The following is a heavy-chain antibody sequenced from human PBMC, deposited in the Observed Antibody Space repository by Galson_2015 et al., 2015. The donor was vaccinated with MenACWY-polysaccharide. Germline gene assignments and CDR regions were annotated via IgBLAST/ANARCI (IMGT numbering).Heavy chain of an antibody. V-gene: IGHV5-51*01. J-gene: IGHJ4*02. CDR3: ARNALHTLHAPFDL. Sequence: QSGAEVKKPGESLKIYCKGSGYSFSTYWIGWVRQMPGKGLEWMGIIYPGDSDTRYSPSFQGQVTLSVDKSSNTAFLQWSSLKASDTAMYYCARNALHTLHAPFDLWAQGTLVTVSS. CDR2: IYPGDSDT. CDR1: GYSFSTYW. D-gene: IGHD4-11*01.